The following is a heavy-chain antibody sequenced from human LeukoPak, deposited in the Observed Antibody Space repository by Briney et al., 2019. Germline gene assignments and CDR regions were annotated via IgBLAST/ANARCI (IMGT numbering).Heavy chain of an antibody. CDR1: GLTFSSYG. V-gene: IGHV3-30*03. Sequence: GGSLRLSCAASGLTFSSYGMHWVRQAPGKGLEWVAVISYDGSNKYYADSVKGRFTISRDNSKNTLYLQMNSLRAEDTAVYYCATAPPLASGRAFDYWGQGTLVTVSS. CDR2: ISYDGSNK. D-gene: IGHD1-26*01. CDR3: ATAPPLASGRAFDY. J-gene: IGHJ4*02.